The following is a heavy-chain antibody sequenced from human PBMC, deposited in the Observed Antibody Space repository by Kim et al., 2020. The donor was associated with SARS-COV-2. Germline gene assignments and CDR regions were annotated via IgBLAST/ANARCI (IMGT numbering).Heavy chain of an antibody. J-gene: IGHJ4*02. Sequence: ADWVKGRFTISTDNSKNMMYLQMNSLRAEDTAVYYCTRDPDYSKGASFDYWGQGTLVTVSS. V-gene: IGHV3-74*01. CDR3: TRDPDYSKGASFDY. D-gene: IGHD4-4*01.